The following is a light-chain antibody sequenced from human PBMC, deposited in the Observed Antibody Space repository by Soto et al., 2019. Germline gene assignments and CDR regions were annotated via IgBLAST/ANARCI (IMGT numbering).Light chain of an antibody. J-gene: IGLJ2*01. CDR2: LKSDGRH. Sequence: QPVLTQSPSASASLGASVKLTCTLSSGHSSYDIAWHQQQPGRGPRYLMKLKSDGRHTKGDGIPDRFSGSSSGAERYLTISCVQYGDEGDYYGQTWGTGYVVFGGGTKLTVL. V-gene: IGLV4-69*01. CDR1: SGHSSYD. CDR3: QTWGTGYVV.